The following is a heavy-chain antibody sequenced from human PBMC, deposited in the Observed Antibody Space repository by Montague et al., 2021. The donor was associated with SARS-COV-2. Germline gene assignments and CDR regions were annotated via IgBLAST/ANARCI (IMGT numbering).Heavy chain of an antibody. V-gene: IGHV3-23*01. CDR1: GFAFNNFA. D-gene: IGHD6-25*01. J-gene: IGHJ2*01. CDR3: AKQTGAGAIVYWYFDL. Sequence: SLRLSCAASGFAFNNFAMTWVRQPPGKGLEWVSSIFGSGAGTYCADSVQGRFTISRDNSRNTLYLQMNSLRAEDTAKYYCAKQTGAGAIVYWYFDLWGRGTVVSVSS. CDR2: IFGSGAGT.